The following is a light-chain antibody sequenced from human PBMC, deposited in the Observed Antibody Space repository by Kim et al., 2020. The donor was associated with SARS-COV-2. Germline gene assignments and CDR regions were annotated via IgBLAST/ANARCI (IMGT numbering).Light chain of an antibody. V-gene: IGKV1-17*01. CDR3: LQYNDFPWT. Sequence: DIQMTQSPSSLSASVGDRVTITCRASQGVRNDLGWYQQKPGQPPKRLISGASSLQSGVPSRFSGSGSGTEFTLTVSSMQPEDFATYYCLQYNDFPWTFGQGTKVDIK. J-gene: IGKJ1*01. CDR1: QGVRND. CDR2: GAS.